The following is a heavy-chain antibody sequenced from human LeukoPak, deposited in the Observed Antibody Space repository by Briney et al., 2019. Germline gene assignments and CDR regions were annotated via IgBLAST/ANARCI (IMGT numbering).Heavy chain of an antibody. V-gene: IGHV4-59*11. CDR3: ARAGPHYYFYYSMDV. Sequence: SETLSLTCTVSGGSINSHYWSWIRQPPGKGLEWIGYVCFSGSTNYNPSLKGRVTISVDTSKNQFSLKLSSVITANTAVYFCARAGPHYYFYYSMDVWGKGTTVAVSS. CDR2: VCFSGST. CDR1: GGSINSHY. J-gene: IGHJ6*03.